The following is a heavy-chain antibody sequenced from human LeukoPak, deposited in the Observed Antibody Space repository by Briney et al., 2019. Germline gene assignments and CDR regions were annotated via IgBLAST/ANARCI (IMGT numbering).Heavy chain of an antibody. Sequence: GGSLRLSCAASGFTFSSYGMHWVRQAPGKGLEWVAVISYDGSNKYHADSVKGRFTISRDNSKNTLYLQMNSLRAEDTAVYYCAKSFEGYWGQGTLVTVSS. J-gene: IGHJ4*02. CDR1: GFTFSSYG. CDR2: ISYDGSNK. D-gene: IGHD2/OR15-2a*01. CDR3: AKSFEGY. V-gene: IGHV3-30*18.